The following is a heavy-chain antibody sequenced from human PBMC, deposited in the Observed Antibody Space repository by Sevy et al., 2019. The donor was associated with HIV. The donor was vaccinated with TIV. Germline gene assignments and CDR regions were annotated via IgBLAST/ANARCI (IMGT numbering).Heavy chain of an antibody. D-gene: IGHD6-6*01. CDR3: AKDFRSYSSSSGSFDY. CDR2: ISWNSGSI. CDR1: GFTFDDYA. V-gene: IGHV3-9*01. Sequence: GGSLRLSCAASGFTFDDYAMHWVRQAPGKGLEWVSGISWNSGSIGYADSVKGRFTISRDNAKNSLYLQMNSLRAEDTALYYCAKDFRSYSSSSGSFDYWGQGTLVTVSS. J-gene: IGHJ4*02.